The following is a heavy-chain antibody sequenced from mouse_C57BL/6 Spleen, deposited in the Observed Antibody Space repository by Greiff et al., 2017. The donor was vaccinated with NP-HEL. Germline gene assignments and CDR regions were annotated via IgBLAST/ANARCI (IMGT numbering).Heavy chain of an antibody. CDR3: AREDTTVPFDY. CDR2: IYPGGGYT. D-gene: IGHD1-1*01. J-gene: IGHJ2*01. Sequence: QVQLMESGAELVRPGTSVKMSCKASGYTFTNYWIGWAKQRPGHGLEWIGDIYPGGGYTNYNEKFKGKATLTADKSSSTAYMQFSSLTSEDSAIYYCAREDTTVPFDYWGQGTTLTVSS. V-gene: IGHV1-63*01. CDR1: GYTFTNYW.